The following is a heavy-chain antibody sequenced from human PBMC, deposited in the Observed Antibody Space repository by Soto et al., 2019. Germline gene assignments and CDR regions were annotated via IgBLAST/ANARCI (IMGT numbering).Heavy chain of an antibody. CDR3: ARPYSYGTYYYYYGMDV. Sequence: GGSLRLSCAASGFTFSSCAMHWVRQAPGKGLEWVAVISYDGSNKYYADSVKGRFTISRDNSKNTLYLQMNSLRAEDTAVYYCARPYSYGTYYYYYGMDVWGQGTTVTVSS. CDR2: ISYDGSNK. CDR1: GFTFSSCA. D-gene: IGHD5-18*01. J-gene: IGHJ6*02. V-gene: IGHV3-30-3*01.